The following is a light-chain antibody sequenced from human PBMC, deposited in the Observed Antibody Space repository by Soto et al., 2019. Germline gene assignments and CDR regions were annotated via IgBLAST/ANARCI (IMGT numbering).Light chain of an antibody. CDR3: CSYAGNNALV. Sequence: QSALTQPASVSGPRGQSITISCTGTSSNVGSYNFVSWYRQYPGKAPELIIYEVSQRPSTFFNRFSGSKSGNTASLTISGLQSDDEADYYCCSYAGNNALVFGGGTKVTVL. V-gene: IGLV2-23*02. J-gene: IGLJ2*01. CDR1: SSNVGSYNF. CDR2: EVS.